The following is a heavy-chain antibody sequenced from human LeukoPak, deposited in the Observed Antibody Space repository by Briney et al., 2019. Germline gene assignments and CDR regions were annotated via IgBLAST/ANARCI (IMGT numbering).Heavy chain of an antibody. J-gene: IGHJ4*02. D-gene: IGHD4-17*01. CDR1: GYTFTSYG. Sequence: SVKVSCKASGYTFTSYGISWVRQAPGQGLEWMGGIIPIFGTANYAQKFQGRVTITADESTSTAYMELSSLRSEDTAVYYCARSSSQHDYGDPYPLDYWGQGTLVTVSS. CDR2: IIPIFGTA. CDR3: ARSSSQHDYGDPYPLDY. V-gene: IGHV1-69*13.